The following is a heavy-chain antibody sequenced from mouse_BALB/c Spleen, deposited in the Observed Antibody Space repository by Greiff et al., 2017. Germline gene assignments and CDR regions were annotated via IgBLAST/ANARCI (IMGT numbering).Heavy chain of an antibody. CDR1: GYTFTSYV. J-gene: IGHJ3*01. Sequence: EVQLMESGPELVKPGASVKMSCKASGYTFTSYVMHWVKQKPGQGLEWIGYINPYNDGTKYNEKFKGKATVTSDKSSSTAYMELSSLTSEDSAVCYCASSMYYGAGWLEYWGQGTLVTVSA. D-gene: IGHD1-1*02. CDR2: INPYNDGT. CDR3: ASSMYYGAGWLEY. V-gene: IGHV1-14*01.